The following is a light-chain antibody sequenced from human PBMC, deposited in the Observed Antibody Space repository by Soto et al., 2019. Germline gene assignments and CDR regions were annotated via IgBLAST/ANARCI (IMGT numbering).Light chain of an antibody. CDR3: SSYTDSTNYV. CDR2: EVS. J-gene: IGLJ1*01. V-gene: IGLV2-14*01. CDR1: SSDIGNYDF. Sequence: QSALTQPASVSGSPGQSITISCTGTSSDIGNYDFVSWYQQVPGTAPKAMIYEVSSRPSGVSNRFSGSKSGNTASLTISGLQAEDEADYYCSSYTDSTNYVFGTGTKLTVL.